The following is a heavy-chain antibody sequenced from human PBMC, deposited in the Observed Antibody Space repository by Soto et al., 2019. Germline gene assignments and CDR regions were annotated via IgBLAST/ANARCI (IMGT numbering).Heavy chain of an antibody. Sequence: ASVKVSCKASGYTFTSYGISWVRQAPGQGLEWMGWISAYNGNTNYAQKLQGRVTMTTDTSTSTAYMELRSLRSDDTAVYYCARVPSRGYGGYEPYYFDYWGQGTLVTVSS. V-gene: IGHV1-18*04. J-gene: IGHJ4*02. D-gene: IGHD5-12*01. CDR2: ISAYNGNT. CDR1: GYTFTSYG. CDR3: ARVPSRGYGGYEPYYFDY.